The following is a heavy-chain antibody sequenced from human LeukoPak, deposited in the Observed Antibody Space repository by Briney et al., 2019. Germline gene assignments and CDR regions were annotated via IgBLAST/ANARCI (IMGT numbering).Heavy chain of an antibody. J-gene: IGHJ5*02. Sequence: SETLSLTCTVSGGSISSYYWSWIRQPPGKGLEWIGYIYYSGSTNYNPSLESRVTISVDTSKNQFSLKLSSVTAADTAVYYCARTYDIFSWFDPWGQGTLVTVSS. V-gene: IGHV4-59*01. CDR2: IYYSGST. D-gene: IGHD3-9*01. CDR3: ARTYDIFSWFDP. CDR1: GGSISSYY.